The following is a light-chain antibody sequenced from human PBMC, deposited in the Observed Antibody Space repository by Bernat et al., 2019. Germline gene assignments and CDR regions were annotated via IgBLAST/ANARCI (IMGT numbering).Light chain of an antibody. CDR1: QVIGTY. J-gene: IGKJ5*01. CDR2: GAS. CDR3: QQLNSYHIT. V-gene: IGKV1-9*01. Sequence: DIQLTQSPPFLSASVGDRVTITCRASQVIGTYLAWYQQKPGKAPNLLIYGASTLQTGVPSRFSGSGSGTEFTLTISSLRPEDFATYHCQQLNSYHITFGQGTRLEIK.